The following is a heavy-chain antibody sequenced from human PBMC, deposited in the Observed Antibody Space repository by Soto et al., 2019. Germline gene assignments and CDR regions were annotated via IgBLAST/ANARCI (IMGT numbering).Heavy chain of an antibody. J-gene: IGHJ6*02. CDR3: ARVITIFGEDGMDV. CDR1: GGSFSGYY. CDR2: INHSGST. Sequence: PSETLSLTCAVYGGSFSGYYWSWIRQPPGKGLEWIGEINHSGSTNYNPSLKSRVTISVDTSKNQFSLKLSSVTAADTAVYYCARVITIFGEDGMDVWGQGTTVTVS. D-gene: IGHD3-3*01. V-gene: IGHV4-34*01.